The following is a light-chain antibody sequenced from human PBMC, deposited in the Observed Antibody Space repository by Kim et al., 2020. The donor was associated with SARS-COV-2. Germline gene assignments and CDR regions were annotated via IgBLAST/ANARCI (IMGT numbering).Light chain of an antibody. V-gene: IGKV3-15*01. CDR2: GAS. Sequence: MSPGERATLSCRASQSISSKLAWYQQRPGQPPRLLIYGASSRATGIPARFSGSGSGTEFTLTISSLQSEDFAVYYCQQYNDWPETFGQGTKVDIK. CDR1: QSISSK. CDR3: QQYNDWPET. J-gene: IGKJ1*01.